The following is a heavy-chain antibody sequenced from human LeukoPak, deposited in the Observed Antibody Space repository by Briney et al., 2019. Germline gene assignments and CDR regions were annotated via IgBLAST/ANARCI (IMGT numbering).Heavy chain of an antibody. V-gene: IGHV4-59*01. J-gene: IGHJ4*02. Sequence: SQTLSLTCTLAGPSITSYYWSCIRQPPRKGLEWIGYIYYSGSTNYNPSLKSRVTISVDTSKNQFSLKLSSVTAEDTAVYYCAREGHSYGHGNFDYWGQGTLVTLSS. CDR1: GPSITSYY. CDR3: AREGHSYGHGNFDY. CDR2: IYYSGST. D-gene: IGHD5-18*01.